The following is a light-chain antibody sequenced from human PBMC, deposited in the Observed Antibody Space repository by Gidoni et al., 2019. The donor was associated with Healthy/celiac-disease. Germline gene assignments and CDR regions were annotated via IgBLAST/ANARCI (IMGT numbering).Light chain of an antibody. CDR2: GAS. Sequence: IVLTQSPGSLSLSPGERATLSCRASQSVSSIYLAWYQQKPGQAPRLLSYGASSRATGIPDRFSGSGSGTDFTRTISRLEPEDFAVDYCQQYGSSPYTFGQETKLEIK. CDR3: QQYGSSPYT. V-gene: IGKV3-20*01. CDR1: QSVSSIY. J-gene: IGKJ2*01.